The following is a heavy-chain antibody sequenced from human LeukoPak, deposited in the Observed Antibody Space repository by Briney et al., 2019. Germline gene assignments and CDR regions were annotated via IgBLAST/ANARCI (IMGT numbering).Heavy chain of an antibody. Sequence: ASVKVSCKASGYTFTCYYMHWVRQAPGQGLEWMGWINPNSGGTNYAQKFQGRVTMTRDTSISTAYMELSRLRSDDTAVYYCAREGVDIVVVPAAIQFLGYWGQGTLVTVSS. CDR1: GYTFTCYY. D-gene: IGHD2-2*02. CDR3: AREGVDIVVVPAAIQFLGY. J-gene: IGHJ4*02. CDR2: INPNSGGT. V-gene: IGHV1-2*02.